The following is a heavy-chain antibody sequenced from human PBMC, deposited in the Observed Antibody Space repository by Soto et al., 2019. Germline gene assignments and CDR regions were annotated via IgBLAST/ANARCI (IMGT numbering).Heavy chain of an antibody. CDR3: ARDLPPVDY. CDR2: IHYSGST. Sequence: SETLSLTCTVSGDSVSSYYWSWIRQPPGKGLEWIGYIHYSGSTNYNPSLKSRVTISVDTSKNQFSLRLSSVTAADTAVYYCARDLPPVDYWGQGTLVTVSS. J-gene: IGHJ4*02. CDR1: GDSVSSYY. V-gene: IGHV4-59*02.